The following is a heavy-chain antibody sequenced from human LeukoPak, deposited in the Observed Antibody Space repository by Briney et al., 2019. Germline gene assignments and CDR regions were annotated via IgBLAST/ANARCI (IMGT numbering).Heavy chain of an antibody. CDR1: GFTFTSSA. V-gene: IGHV1-58*02. CDR2: IVVGSGNT. J-gene: IGHJ4*02. Sequence: SVKVSCKAPGFTFTSSAMQWVRQARGQRLEWIGWIVVGSGNTNYAQKFQERVTITRDMSTSTAYMELSSLRSEDTAVYCCAALLGSGYYRDYWGQGTLVTVSS. CDR3: AALLGSGYYRDY. D-gene: IGHD3-22*01.